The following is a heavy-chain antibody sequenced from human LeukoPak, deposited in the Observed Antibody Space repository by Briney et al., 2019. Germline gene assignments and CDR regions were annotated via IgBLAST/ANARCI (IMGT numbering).Heavy chain of an antibody. V-gene: IGHV3-7*01. J-gene: IGHJ4*02. CDR3: ARDWGSTGYDLYDS. D-gene: IGHD5-12*01. Sequence: KPGGSLRLSCAASGFIFSNYWMTWVRQAPGKGLEWVAHIRQDGSERHYVDSVKDRFTISRDNAKNSLDLQMDSLRAEDTAVYHCARDWGSTGYDLYDSWGQGTLVTVSS. CDR2: IRQDGSER. CDR1: GFIFSNYW.